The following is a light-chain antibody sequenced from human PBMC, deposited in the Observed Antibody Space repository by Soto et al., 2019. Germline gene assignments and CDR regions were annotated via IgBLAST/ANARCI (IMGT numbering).Light chain of an antibody. V-gene: IGKV1-39*01. CDR3: QLSSFTTWT. Sequence: IQMTQSPSSLSASVGDRVTITCGRSQGISTYLNWYLQKPGKAPKILIYAASSLQSGVPSRFSGSGSETDFTLTISSLQPEDFTPYSCQLSSFTTWTFAQGTIV. CDR1: QGISTY. CDR2: AAS. J-gene: IGKJ1*01.